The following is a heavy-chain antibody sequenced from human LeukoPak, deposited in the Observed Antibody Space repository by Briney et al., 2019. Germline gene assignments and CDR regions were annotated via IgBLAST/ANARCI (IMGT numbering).Heavy chain of an antibody. CDR2: IFPRDSDT. J-gene: IGHJ6*03. D-gene: IGHD3-22*01. Sequence: GESLQISSKGTGCIFTNYCIGCVRQMPGKGLEWMGIIFPRDSDTRYSPSFQSQVTISADKSTSTAYLQWSSLNAADTAMYYCARHVSGYDSRRGYMDVWGKGTTVTVSS. CDR3: ARHVSGYDSRRGYMDV. V-gene: IGHV5-51*01. CDR1: GCIFTNYC.